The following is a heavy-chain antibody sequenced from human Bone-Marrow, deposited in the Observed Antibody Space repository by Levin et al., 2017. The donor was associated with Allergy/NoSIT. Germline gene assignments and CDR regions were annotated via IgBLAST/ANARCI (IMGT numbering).Heavy chain of an antibody. CDR2: ISYDGSNK. V-gene: IGHV3-30*18. J-gene: IGHJ4*02. D-gene: IGHD3-22*01. CDR1: GFTFSSYG. Sequence: GESLKISCAASGFTFSSYGMHWVRQAPGKGLEWVAVISYDGSNKYYADSVKGRFTISRDNSKNTLYLQMNSLRAEDTAVYYCAKDLTYYDSSGCDYWGQGTLVTVSS. CDR3: AKDLTYYDSSGCDY.